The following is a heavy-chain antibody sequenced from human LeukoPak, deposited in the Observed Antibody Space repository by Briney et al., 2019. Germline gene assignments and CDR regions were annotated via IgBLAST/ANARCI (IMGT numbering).Heavy chain of an antibody. CDR1: GYTLTELS. V-gene: IGHV1-24*01. Sequence: ASVKVSCKVSGYTLTELSMHWVRQAPGKGLEGMGGFDPEDGETIYAQKFQGRVTITEDTSTDTAYMELSSLTSEATAVYYCATQYQLLLAAWFDPWGQGTLVTVSS. CDR3: ATQYQLLLAAWFDP. CDR2: FDPEDGET. D-gene: IGHD2-2*01. J-gene: IGHJ5*02.